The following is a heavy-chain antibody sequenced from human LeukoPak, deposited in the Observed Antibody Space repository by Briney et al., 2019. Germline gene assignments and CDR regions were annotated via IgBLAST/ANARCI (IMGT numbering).Heavy chain of an antibody. CDR2: IYYSGST. CDR3: AKAPQLYSSGWYVGIDY. CDR1: GGSISSGGYY. V-gene: IGHV4-31*03. Sequence: PSQTLSLTCTVSGGSISSGGYYWSWIRQHPGTGLEWIGYIYYSGSTYYNPSLKSRVTISVDTSKNQFSLKLSSVTAADTAVYYCAKAPQLYSSGWYVGIDYWGQGTLVTVSS. D-gene: IGHD6-19*01. J-gene: IGHJ4*02.